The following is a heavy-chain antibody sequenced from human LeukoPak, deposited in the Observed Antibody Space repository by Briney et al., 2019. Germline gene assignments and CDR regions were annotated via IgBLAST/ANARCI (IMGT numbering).Heavy chain of an antibody. CDR3: ARSLWPEDY. D-gene: IGHD5-18*01. V-gene: IGHV3-7*01. Sequence: PGGSLRLSCAASGFTFSSYWMSWVRQAPGKGLEWVANINQDGSEKNYVDSVKGRFTISRDNAKTSFYLQMNSLRAEDTAMYYCARSLWPEDYWGQGTLVTVPS. CDR2: INQDGSEK. J-gene: IGHJ4*02. CDR1: GFTFSSYW.